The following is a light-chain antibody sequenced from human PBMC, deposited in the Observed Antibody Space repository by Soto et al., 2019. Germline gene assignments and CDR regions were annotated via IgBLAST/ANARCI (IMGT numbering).Light chain of an antibody. V-gene: IGKV2-28*01. J-gene: IGKJ1*01. Sequence: DIVMTQSPLSLPVTPGEPASISCRTSQSLLHSNGYNYLNWYLQKPGQSPQLLIDLGSNWASGVPDRFSGSVSGTDFTLKISRVEAEDVGVYYCMQALQTPPTFGQGTKVEIK. CDR3: MQALQTPPT. CDR1: QSLLHSNGYNY. CDR2: LGS.